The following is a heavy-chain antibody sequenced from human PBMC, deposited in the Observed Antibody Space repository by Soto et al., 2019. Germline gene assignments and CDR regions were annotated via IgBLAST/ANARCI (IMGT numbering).Heavy chain of an antibody. J-gene: IGHJ4*02. CDR2: VNGNSGDT. CDR3: ARGRWGTGDYGGLIDN. Sequence: QVQLVQSGAEVKEPGASVKVSCKAPGYSFTGYSIHWVRQAPGQGLEWMGWVNGNSGDTRYSQRFQGRVTMTRDTSTSTAYMELGRLTSDDTAVFYCARGRWGTGDYGGLIDNWGQGTLVTVSS. V-gene: IGHV1-2*02. D-gene: IGHD4-17*01. CDR1: GYSFTGYS.